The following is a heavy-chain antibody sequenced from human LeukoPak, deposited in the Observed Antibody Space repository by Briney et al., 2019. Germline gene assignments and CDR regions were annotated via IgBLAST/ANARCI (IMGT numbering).Heavy chain of an antibody. J-gene: IGHJ4*02. CDR2: IRQDGSER. CDR3: ARGAQWLAGRFDY. V-gene: IGHV3-7*03. D-gene: IGHD6-19*01. Sequence: GGALTLSCAASGFAFSSYWMSWVRQAPGKGLEWVANIRQDGSERYYVDSVKGRFTISRDDAKNSLYLQMDSLRAEDTAVYYCARGAQWLAGRFDYWGQGTLVTVSS. CDR1: GFAFSSYW.